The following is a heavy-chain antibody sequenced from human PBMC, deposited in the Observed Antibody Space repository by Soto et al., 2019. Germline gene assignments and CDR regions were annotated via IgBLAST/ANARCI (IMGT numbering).Heavy chain of an antibody. J-gene: IGHJ3*02. CDR2: IYYSGNT. V-gene: IGHV4-59*01. Sequence: PSETLSLTXTVSSGSIGTYFWSWIRQPPGKGLEWIGYIYYSGNTNYNPSLKSRVTIFLDTSKNQFSLRLSSVTAADTAVYYCARGRGGTYDAFDIWGQGTLVTVSS. CDR3: ARGRGGTYDAFDI. D-gene: IGHD1-26*01. CDR1: SGSIGTYF.